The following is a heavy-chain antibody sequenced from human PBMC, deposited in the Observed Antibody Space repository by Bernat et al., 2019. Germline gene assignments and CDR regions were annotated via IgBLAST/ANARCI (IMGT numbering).Heavy chain of an antibody. J-gene: IGHJ6*03. CDR3: ARDHEEGFRELLIYYYYMDV. V-gene: IGHV3-33*01. D-gene: IGHD3-10*01. CDR2: IWYDGSNK. CDR1: GFTFSSYG. Sequence: VQLLESGGGLVQPGGSLRLSCAASGFTFSSYGMHWVRQAPGKGLEWVAVIWYDGSNKYYADSVKGRFTISRDNSKNTLYLQMNSLRAEDTAVYYCARDHEEGFRELLIYYYYMDVWGKGTTVTVSS.